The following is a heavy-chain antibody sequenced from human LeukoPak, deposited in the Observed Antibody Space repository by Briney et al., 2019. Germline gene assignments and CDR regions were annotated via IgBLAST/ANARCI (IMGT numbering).Heavy chain of an antibody. CDR3: ARSIQLWSEPFDY. CDR1: GGSISSYY. Sequence: SETLSLTCTVSGGSISSYYWSWIRQPPGKGLEWIGYIYYSGSTNYNPSLKSRVTISVDTSKNQFSLKLSSVTAADTAVYYCARSIQLWSEPFDYWGQGTLVTVSS. D-gene: IGHD5-18*01. J-gene: IGHJ4*02. CDR2: IYYSGST. V-gene: IGHV4-59*01.